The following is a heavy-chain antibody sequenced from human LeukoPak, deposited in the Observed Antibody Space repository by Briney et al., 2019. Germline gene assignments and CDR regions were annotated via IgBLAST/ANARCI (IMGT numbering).Heavy chain of an antibody. CDR3: ATSGGWLQLDY. D-gene: IGHD5-24*01. J-gene: IGHJ4*02. CDR2: IFPADSDT. V-gene: IGHV5-51*01. Sequence: GESLKISCQASENTFSNHLIAWVRQMPGKGLEWMGLIFPADSDTTYSPSFQGHVTISVDKSINTAYLQWTSLQASDTAIYYCATSGGWLQLDYWGQGTLVTDSS. CDR1: ENTFSNHL.